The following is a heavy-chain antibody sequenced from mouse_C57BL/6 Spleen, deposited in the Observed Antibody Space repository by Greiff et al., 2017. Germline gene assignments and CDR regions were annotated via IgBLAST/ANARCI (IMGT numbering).Heavy chain of an antibody. CDR3: ARGDYYGSSYGD. J-gene: IGHJ2*01. Sequence: QVQLQQPGAELVKPGASVKMSCKASGYTFTSYWITWVKQRPGQGLEWIGYLYPGSGSTNYNEKFKSKATLTVDTSSSTAYMQLSSLTSEDSAVYYCARGDYYGSSYGDWGKGTTLTVSS. CDR2: LYPGSGST. V-gene: IGHV1-55*01. D-gene: IGHD1-1*01. CDR1: GYTFTSYW.